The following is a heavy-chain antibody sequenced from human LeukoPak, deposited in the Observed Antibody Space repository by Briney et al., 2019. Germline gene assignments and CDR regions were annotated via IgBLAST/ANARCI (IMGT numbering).Heavy chain of an antibody. CDR3: ARDMADGWADY. J-gene: IGHJ4*02. CDR2: ISGSSNTI. D-gene: IGHD5-24*01. V-gene: IGHV3-48*04. CDR1: GFTFSSHS. Sequence: GGSLRLSCAASGFTFSSHSMNWVRQAPGKGLEWVSYISGSSNTINYADSVKGRFTISRDNAKNSLYLQMNSLRAEDTAVYYCARDMADGWADYWGQGTLVTVSS.